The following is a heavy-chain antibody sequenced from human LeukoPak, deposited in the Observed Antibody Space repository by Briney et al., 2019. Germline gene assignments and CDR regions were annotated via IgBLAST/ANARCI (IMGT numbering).Heavy chain of an antibody. CDR2: INTNTGNP. CDR3: ARGTSGLVTTNDY. D-gene: IGHD3/OR15-3a*01. CDR1: AYTFTNYA. J-gene: IGHJ4*02. Sequence: GASVKVSCKASAYTFTNYAMNWVRQAPGQGLEWMGWINTNTGNPSYAQGFTGQFVFSLDTSASTVYLQISSLKAEDTAVNYCARGTSGLVTTNDYWGQGTLVTVSS. V-gene: IGHV7-4-1*02.